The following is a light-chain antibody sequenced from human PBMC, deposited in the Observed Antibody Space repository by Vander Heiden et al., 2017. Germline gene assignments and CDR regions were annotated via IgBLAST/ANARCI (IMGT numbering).Light chain of an antibody. V-gene: IGKV3-20*01. J-gene: IGKJ1*01. CDR3: HHYGSSAWT. CDR1: QSVSSGY. Sequence: EIVLTQSPGTLSLSPGERATLSCRASQSVSSGYLAWYQQKPGQAPRLLMYGTSTRATGIPDRFSGRGSGTDFTLTISVLDPEDFTVYYCHHYGSSAWTFGQGTKVEIK. CDR2: GTS.